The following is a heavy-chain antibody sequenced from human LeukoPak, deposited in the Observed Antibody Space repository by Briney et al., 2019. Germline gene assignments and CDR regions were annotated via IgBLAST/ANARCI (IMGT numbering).Heavy chain of an antibody. J-gene: IGHJ4*02. CDR2: ISGSGGST. V-gene: IGHV3-23*01. CDR1: GFPFSGYS. Sequence: PGGSLRLSCAASGFPFSGYSLHWVRQAPGKGLEWVSAISGSGGSTYYADSVKGRFTISRDNSKNTLYLQMNSLRAEDTALYYCAKDLGTSSWYPAELDYWGQGTLVTVSS. CDR3: AKDLGTSSWYPAELDY. D-gene: IGHD6-13*01.